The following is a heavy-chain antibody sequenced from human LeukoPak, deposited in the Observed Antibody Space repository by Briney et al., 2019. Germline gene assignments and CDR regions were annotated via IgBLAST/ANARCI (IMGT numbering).Heavy chain of an antibody. CDR2: MNPNSGNT. CDR3: ARGAIPGVVVPAATNWFDP. J-gene: IGHJ5*02. V-gene: IGHV1-8*01. CDR1: GYTFTSYD. D-gene: IGHD2-2*01. Sequence: ASVKVSCKASGYTFTSYDINWVRQATGQGLEWMGWMNPNSGNTGYAQKFQGRVTMTRNTSISTAYMELSSLRSEDTAVYYRARGAIPGVVVPAATNWFDPWGQGTLVTVSS.